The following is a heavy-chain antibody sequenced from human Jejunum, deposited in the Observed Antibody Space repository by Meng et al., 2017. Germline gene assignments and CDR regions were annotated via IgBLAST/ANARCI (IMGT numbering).Heavy chain of an antibody. J-gene: IGHJ4*02. CDR3: AKDGLGYLVPAAN. V-gene: IGHV3-23*01. D-gene: IGHD2-2*01. CDR1: GFIFSSSA. CDR2: ISVRGGTT. Sequence: GESLKISCAASGFIFSSSAMTWVRQAPGKGLEWVSGISVRGGTTYYGDSVKGRFTISRDNSRNTLYLQMTSLRAEDTAVYYCAKDGLGYLVPAANWGQGTRVTVAS.